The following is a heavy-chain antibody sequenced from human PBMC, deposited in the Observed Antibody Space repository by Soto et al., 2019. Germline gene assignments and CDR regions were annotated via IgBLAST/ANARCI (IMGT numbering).Heavy chain of an antibody. V-gene: IGHV4-59*01. CDR1: GGSISIYY. J-gene: IGHJ5*02. D-gene: IGHD5-18*01. CDR2: IFYSGST. Sequence: NPSETLSLTFTVSGGSISIYYWSWIRQPPGRGLEWIGHIFYSGSTNYNPALKSRVTISVDTSKSQFSLKLSSVTAADTAVYYCAKDSGYNYGYFRWFDPWGQGTLVTVSS. CDR3: AKDSGYNYGYFRWFDP.